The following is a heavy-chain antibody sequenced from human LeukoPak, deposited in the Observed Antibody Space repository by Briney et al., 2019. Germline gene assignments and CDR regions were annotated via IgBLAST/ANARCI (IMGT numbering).Heavy chain of an antibody. Sequence: ASVKVSCKASGYTFTGYYMHWVRQAPGQGLEGMGWINPNSGGTNYAQKFQGRVTMTRATSISTAYMELSRLRSDDTAVYYCARAPANYDYVWGSYREYYFDYWGQGTLVTVSS. J-gene: IGHJ4*02. V-gene: IGHV1-2*02. CDR2: INPNSGGT. CDR1: GYTFTGYY. D-gene: IGHD3-16*02. CDR3: ARAPANYDYVWGSYREYYFDY.